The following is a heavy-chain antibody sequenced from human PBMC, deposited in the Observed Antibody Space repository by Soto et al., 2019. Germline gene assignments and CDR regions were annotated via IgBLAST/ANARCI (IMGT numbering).Heavy chain of an antibody. D-gene: IGHD3-10*01. CDR3: ARASGESYPGSRVFDS. J-gene: IGHJ4*02. Sequence: EVQLVESGGGLVQPGGSLRLSCAASGFTFSSNAMSWVRQAPGKGLEWVSVITDTGGDTLYADSVKGRFTISRDNSKNTLYLQMNSLRAEDTAIYYCARASGESYPGSRVFDSWGQGTRVTASS. CDR1: GFTFSSNA. CDR2: ITDTGGDT. V-gene: IGHV3-23*04.